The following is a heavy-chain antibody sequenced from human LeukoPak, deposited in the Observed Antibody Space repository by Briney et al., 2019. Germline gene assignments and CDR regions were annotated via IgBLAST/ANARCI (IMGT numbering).Heavy chain of an antibody. Sequence: PGGSLRLSCTASGFTFSNYWMHWVRQAPGKGLVWVSRISGDGMNTAYADSVKGQFTISRDNAKNTLYLQMNSLRVEDTAVYYCARTSYYFDSRGQGTLVTVSS. CDR1: GFTFSNYW. V-gene: IGHV3-74*01. CDR2: ISGDGMNT. D-gene: IGHD3-16*01. CDR3: ARTSYYFDS. J-gene: IGHJ4*02.